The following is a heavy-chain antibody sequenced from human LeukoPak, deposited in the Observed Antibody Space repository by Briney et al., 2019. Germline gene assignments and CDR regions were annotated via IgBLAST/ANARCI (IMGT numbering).Heavy chain of an antibody. V-gene: IGHV3-30*18. CDR3: AKGWDPSL. CDR1: GFTFSSYS. Sequence: PGGSLRLSCAASGFTFSSYSMNWVRQAPGKGLEWVAVISYDGSNKYYADSVKGRFTISRDNSKNTLYLQMNSLRAEDTAVYYCAKGWDPSLWGQGTLVTVSS. J-gene: IGHJ4*02. D-gene: IGHD1-26*01. CDR2: ISYDGSNK.